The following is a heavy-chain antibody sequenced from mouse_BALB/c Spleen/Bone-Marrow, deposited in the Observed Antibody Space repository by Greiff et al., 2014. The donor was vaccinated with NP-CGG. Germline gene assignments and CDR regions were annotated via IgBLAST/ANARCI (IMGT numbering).Heavy chain of an antibody. J-gene: IGHJ2*01. Sequence: LQQSGSELVRPGASVKLSCKASGYIFANYWMHWVKQRHGQGLEWIGNISPRSGSTNYDEKFKSKATLTVDTSSATAYMYLNSLTSEDSGVYYCTRIFDYWGQGTIHTVSS. V-gene: IGHV1S22*01. CDR1: GYIFANYW. CDR3: TRIFDY. CDR2: ISPRSGST.